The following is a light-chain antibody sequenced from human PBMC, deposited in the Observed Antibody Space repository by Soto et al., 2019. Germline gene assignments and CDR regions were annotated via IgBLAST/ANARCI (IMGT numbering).Light chain of an antibody. CDR3: QTWGTGIRV. CDR1: SGHSSHA. Sequence: QSVLTQLPSASASLGASVKLTCTLSSGHSSHAIAWHQQQAEKGPRYLMKVNSDGSHITGDGIPDRFSGSSSGAERYLTISGLQSEDEADYYCQTWGTGIRVFGGGTKLTVL. V-gene: IGLV4-69*01. CDR2: VNSDGSH. J-gene: IGLJ3*02.